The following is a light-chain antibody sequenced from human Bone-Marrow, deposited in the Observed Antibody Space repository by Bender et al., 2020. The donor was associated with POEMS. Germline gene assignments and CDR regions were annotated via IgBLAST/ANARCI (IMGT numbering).Light chain of an antibody. V-gene: IGLV2-8*01. Sequence: QSALTQPASVSGSPGQSITISCTGTSSDVGGYNYVSWYQQHPGRAPKLMIYEVSERPSGVPDRFSGSKSGNTASLTVSGLQPEDEADYYCTSYAGNNKFVFGTGTKVSVL. CDR1: SSDVGGYNY. CDR2: EVS. J-gene: IGLJ1*01. CDR3: TSYAGNNKFV.